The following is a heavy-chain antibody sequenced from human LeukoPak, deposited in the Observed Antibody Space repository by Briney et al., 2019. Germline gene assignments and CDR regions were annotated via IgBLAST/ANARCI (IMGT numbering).Heavy chain of an antibody. V-gene: IGHV4-61*01. CDR1: GGSVSSGSYY. Sequence: SETLSLTCTVSGGSVSSGSYYWSWIRQPPGKGLEWIGYIFYSGSTNYNPSLKSRVTISVDTSKNRFSLKLSSVTAADTAVYYCARLGDYGDVDYWGQGTLVTVSS. CDR2: IFYSGST. D-gene: IGHD4-17*01. CDR3: ARLGDYGDVDY. J-gene: IGHJ4*02.